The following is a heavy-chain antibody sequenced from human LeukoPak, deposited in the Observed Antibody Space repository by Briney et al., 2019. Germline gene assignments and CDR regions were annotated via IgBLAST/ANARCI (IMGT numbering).Heavy chain of an antibody. CDR1: GFTFGSYS. Sequence: GGSLRLFCAASGFTFGSYSMNWVRQAPGKGLEWVSSISSSSSYIYYADSVKGRFTISRDNAKNSLYLQMNSLRAEDTAVYYCASGRNWNDFLFDYWGQGTLVTVSS. J-gene: IGHJ4*02. CDR3: ASGRNWNDFLFDY. V-gene: IGHV3-21*01. D-gene: IGHD1-1*01. CDR2: ISSSSSYI.